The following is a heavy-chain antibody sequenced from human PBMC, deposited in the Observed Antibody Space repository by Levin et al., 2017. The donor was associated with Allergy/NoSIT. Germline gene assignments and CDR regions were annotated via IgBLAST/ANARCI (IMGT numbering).Heavy chain of an antibody. D-gene: IGHD6-19*01. Sequence: GGSLRLSCAASGFSVSSNYMTWVRQAPGKGLEWVSVIYSGGNTYYGDSDKDRFTISRDDSANTLYLQMNTLRVEDTAVYYCARADGYNSGWFGYYYYGMDVWGQGTTVTVSS. CDR1: GFSVSSNY. V-gene: IGHV3-66*01. J-gene: IGHJ6*02. CDR2: IYSGGNT. CDR3: ARADGYNSGWFGYYYYGMDV.